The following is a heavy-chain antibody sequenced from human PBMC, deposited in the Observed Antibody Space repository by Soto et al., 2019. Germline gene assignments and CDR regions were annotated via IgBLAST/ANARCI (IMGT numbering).Heavy chain of an antibody. Sequence: SETLSLTCTVSGGSISSGDYYWSWIRQPPGKGLEWIGYIYYSGSTYYNPSLKSRVTISVDTSKNQFSLKLSSVTAADTAVYYCARLYPYSSFYYFAYWGKGTLVTVSS. D-gene: IGHD2-15*01. J-gene: IGHJ4*02. CDR2: IYYSGST. CDR1: GGSISSGDYY. CDR3: ARLYPYSSFYYFAY. V-gene: IGHV4-30-4*01.